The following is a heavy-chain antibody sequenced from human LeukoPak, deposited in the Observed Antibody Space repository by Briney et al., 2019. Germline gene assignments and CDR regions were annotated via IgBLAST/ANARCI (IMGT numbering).Heavy chain of an antibody. D-gene: IGHD2-15*01. CDR1: GFTFDDYT. V-gene: IGHV3-43*01. CDR3: AREFCSGGSCYSGEAFDI. CDR2: ISWDGGST. Sequence: GGSLRLSCAASGFTFDDYTMHWVRQAPGKGLEWVSLISWDGGSTYYADSVKGRFTISRDNSKNSLYLQMNSLRAEDTAVCYCAREFCSGGSCYSGEAFDIWGQGTMVTVSS. J-gene: IGHJ3*02.